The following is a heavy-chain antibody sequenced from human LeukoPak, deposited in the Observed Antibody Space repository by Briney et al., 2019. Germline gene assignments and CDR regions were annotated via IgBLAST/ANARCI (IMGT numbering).Heavy chain of an antibody. D-gene: IGHD6-13*01. J-gene: IGHJ5*02. CDR2: ISSSGNTI. CDR1: GFTFSDYY. V-gene: IGHV3-11*01. Sequence: GGSLRLSCAASGFTFSDYYMSWIRQAPGKGLEWVSYISSSGNTIYSADSMKGRFTISRDNAKNSLYLQMNSLRAEDTAVYFCARGLWSTSYYNWFDPWGQGTLVTVSS. CDR3: ARGLWSTSYYNWFDP.